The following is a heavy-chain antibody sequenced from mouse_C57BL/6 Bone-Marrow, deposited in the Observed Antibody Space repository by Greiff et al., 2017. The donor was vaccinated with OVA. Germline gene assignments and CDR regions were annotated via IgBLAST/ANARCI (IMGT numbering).Heavy chain of an antibody. D-gene: IGHD1-1*01. CDR2: ISNGGGST. CDR3: ARRTTVVGGYAMDY. V-gene: IGHV5-12*01. Sequence: EVKVVESGGGLVQPGGSLKLSCAASGFTFSDYYMYWVRQTPEKRLEWVAYISNGGGSTYYPDTVKGRFTISRDNAKNTLYLQMSRLKSEDTAMYYCARRTTVVGGYAMDYWGQGTSVTVSS. CDR1: GFTFSDYY. J-gene: IGHJ4*01.